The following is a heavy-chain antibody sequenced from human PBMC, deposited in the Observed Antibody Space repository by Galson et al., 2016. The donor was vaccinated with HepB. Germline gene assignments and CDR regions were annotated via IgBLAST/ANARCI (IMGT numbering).Heavy chain of an antibody. J-gene: IGHJ4*02. CDR2: ISSSGTYI. D-gene: IGHD5-12*01. CDR1: GFTFSSYN. CDR3: ARGSRGYSGYGSDFSCDY. V-gene: IGHV3-21*01. Sequence: SLRLSCAASGFTFSSYNMNWVRQAPGKGLEWVSFISSSGTYIYYADSVKGRFTISRDDAKNSLYLQMNSLRAEDTAVYYCARGSRGYSGYGSDFSCDYWGQGTLVTASS.